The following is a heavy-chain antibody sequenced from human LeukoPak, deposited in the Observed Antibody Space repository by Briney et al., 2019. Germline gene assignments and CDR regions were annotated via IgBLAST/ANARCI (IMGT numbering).Heavy chain of an antibody. CDR2: TWYDGSNK. CDR1: GFTFSSYG. CDR3: ARGGHCSTTSCSNYDGMDV. J-gene: IGHJ6*02. Sequence: PGRSLRLSCAASGFTFSSYGMHWVRQVPGKGLEWVAATWYDGSNKYYADSVKGRFTISRDNSKNTLFLQMNSLRAEDTAVYFCARGGHCSTTSCSNYDGMDVWGQGTTLTVSS. V-gene: IGHV3-33*01. D-gene: IGHD2-2*01.